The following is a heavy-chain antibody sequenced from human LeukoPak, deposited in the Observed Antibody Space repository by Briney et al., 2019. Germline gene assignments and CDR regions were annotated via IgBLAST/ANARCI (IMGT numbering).Heavy chain of an antibody. CDR3: ARDPTYYDYVWGSYRSDAFDI. D-gene: IGHD3-16*02. V-gene: IGHV3-7*01. CDR2: IKQDGSEK. CDR1: GFTFSSYW. Sequence: GGSLRLSCAASGFTFSSYWMSWVRQAPGKRLEWVANIKQDGSEKYYVDSVKGRFTISRDNAKNSLYLQMNSLRAEDTAVYYCARDPTYYDYVWGSYRSDAFDIWGQGTMVTVSS. J-gene: IGHJ3*02.